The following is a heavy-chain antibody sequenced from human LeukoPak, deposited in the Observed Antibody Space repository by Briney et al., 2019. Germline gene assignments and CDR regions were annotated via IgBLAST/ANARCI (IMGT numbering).Heavy chain of an antibody. Sequence: GGSLRLSCAASGFTFSDYYMSWIRQAPGKGLEWVSYTSSSSAYTDYADSVKGRFTISRDSAKKSLYLQMNSLRAEDTAVYYCAREGGLRLTTRYFDYWGQGTLVTVSS. CDR1: GFTFSDYY. J-gene: IGHJ4*02. CDR2: TSSSSAYT. CDR3: AREGGLRLTTRYFDY. V-gene: IGHV3-11*06. D-gene: IGHD4-17*01.